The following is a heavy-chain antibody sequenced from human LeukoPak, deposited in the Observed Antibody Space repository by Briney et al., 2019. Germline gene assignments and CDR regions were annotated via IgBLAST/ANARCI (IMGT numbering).Heavy chain of an antibody. CDR2: IIPIFGTA. CDR1: GGTFSSYA. J-gene: IGHJ4*02. Sequence: SVKVSRKASGGTFSSYAISWVRQAPGQGLEWMGRIIPIFGTANYAQKFQGRVTITTDESTSTAYMELSSLRSEDTAVYYCARELYYYGSGSYYNTGGFDYWGQGTLVTVSS. D-gene: IGHD3-10*01. CDR3: ARELYYYGSGSYYNTGGFDY. V-gene: IGHV1-69*05.